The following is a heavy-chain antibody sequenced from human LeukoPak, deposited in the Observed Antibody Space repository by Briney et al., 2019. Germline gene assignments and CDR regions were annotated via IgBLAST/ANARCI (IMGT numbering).Heavy chain of an antibody. CDR2: LIPLFGTA. J-gene: IGHJ3*02. CDR1: GGSFNTYP. D-gene: IGHD3-16*01. Sequence: SVKVSCKASGGSFNTYPCNWVRQAPGQRLEWMGGLIPLFGTAHYAQKFQGRVTITADESTSTTYLELSSLTSEDTAVYYCARPVWDTSPGAFDIWGQGTMVTVSS. CDR3: ARPVWDTSPGAFDI. V-gene: IGHV1-69*13.